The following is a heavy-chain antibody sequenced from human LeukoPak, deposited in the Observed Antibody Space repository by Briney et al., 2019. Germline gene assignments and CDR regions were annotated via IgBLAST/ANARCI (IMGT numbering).Heavy chain of an antibody. V-gene: IGHV7-4-1*02. CDR2: INTNTGDA. J-gene: IGHJ4*02. CDR1: GYIFSTHA. D-gene: IGHD3-22*01. CDR3: TRLSGDSSGSLFYFDP. Sequence: ASVKVSRKASGYIFSTHAINWVRQAPGQGLEWVGWINTNTGDATYAQAFTGRFVFSLDTSLSTTYLQISSLKTNDTAIYYCTRLSGDSSGSLFYFDPWGQGTLVTVSS.